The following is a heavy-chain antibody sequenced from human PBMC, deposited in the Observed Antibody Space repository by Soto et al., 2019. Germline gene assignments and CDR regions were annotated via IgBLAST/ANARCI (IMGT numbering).Heavy chain of an antibody. D-gene: IGHD5-18*01. V-gene: IGHV4-39*01. CDR1: GDSMTSSSYY. CDR2: NYDSGST. Sequence: QMQLQESGPGLVNPSETLSLTCTVSGDSMTSSSYYWGWIRQSPGKGLEWIGNNYDSGSTYYNPSHKSRVPISVDTPKNQFPPKLSSVTAADTAVYYCARLDSYEYHPWGQGTLVTVSS. J-gene: IGHJ5*02. CDR3: ARLDSYEYHP.